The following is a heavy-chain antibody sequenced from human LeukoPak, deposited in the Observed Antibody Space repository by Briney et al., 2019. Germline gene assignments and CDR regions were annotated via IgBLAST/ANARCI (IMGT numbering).Heavy chain of an antibody. D-gene: IGHD6-13*01. CDR1: GDSISTYY. J-gene: IGHJ4*02. CDR3: ARDFSVGSSWHRPLLLPYYFDY. Sequence: PSETLSLTCTVSGDSISTYYWSWIRQPPGKGLEWIGYIYYSGSTNYNPSLKRRVTISVDTSKNQFSLKLSSVTAADTAVYYCARDFSVGSSWHRPLLLPYYFDYWGQGTLVTVSS. CDR2: IYYSGST. V-gene: IGHV4-59*12.